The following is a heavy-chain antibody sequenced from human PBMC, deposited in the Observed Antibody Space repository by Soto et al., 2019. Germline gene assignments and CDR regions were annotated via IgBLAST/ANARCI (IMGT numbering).Heavy chain of an antibody. J-gene: IGHJ3*01. CDR2: IKRDGTVT. V-gene: IGHV3-7*04. CDR1: GFTFSAFW. Sequence: EVQLVESGGGLVQPGESLRLYCAASGFTFSAFWMTWLRQAPGKGLEWVANIKRDGTVTHYGDSVEGRCTLSRENAQNSLLLHLNSLRPEDTAMYYCARDLSPPGEFFYDAFDVWGQGTFATVSS. CDR3: ARDLSPPGEFFYDAFDV. D-gene: IGHD2-21*01.